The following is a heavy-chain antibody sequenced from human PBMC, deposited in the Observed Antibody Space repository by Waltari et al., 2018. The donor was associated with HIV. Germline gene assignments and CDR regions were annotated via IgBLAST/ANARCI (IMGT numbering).Heavy chain of an antibody. CDR3: AKDYYDSSGYLDAFDI. CDR1: GFTFSSAA. J-gene: IGHJ3*02. CDR2: ISGSGGST. D-gene: IGHD3-22*01. V-gene: IGHV3-23*04. Sequence: EVQLVESGGGLVQPGGSLRLSCAASGFTFSSAAMSWVRQAPGKGLGWVSAISGSGGSTYYADSVKGRFTISRDNSKNTLYLQMNSLRAEDTAVYYCAKDYYDSSGYLDAFDIWGQGTMVTVSS.